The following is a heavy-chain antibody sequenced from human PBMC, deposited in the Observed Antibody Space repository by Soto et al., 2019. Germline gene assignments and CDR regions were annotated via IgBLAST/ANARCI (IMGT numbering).Heavy chain of an antibody. CDR1: GFPFSSYD. D-gene: IGHD5-18*01. V-gene: IGHV3-13*01. Sequence: EVQLVESVGGLVQPGGSLRLSCAASGFPFSSYDMHWVRQATGKGLEWVSAIGTAGDTYYPGSVKGRFSISRENAKNSLYLQMNSLRAGDTAVYYCARGAPGYGMGYNYYDYGRDVWGQGTTVTVSS. CDR3: ARGAPGYGMGYNYYDYGRDV. J-gene: IGHJ6*02. CDR2: IGTAGDT.